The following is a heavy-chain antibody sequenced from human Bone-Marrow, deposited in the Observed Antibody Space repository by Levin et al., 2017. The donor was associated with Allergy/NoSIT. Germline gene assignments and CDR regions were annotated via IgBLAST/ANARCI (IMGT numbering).Heavy chain of an antibody. V-gene: IGHV4-39*07. J-gene: IGHJ6*02. D-gene: IGHD2-15*01. CDR2: IYSSGAT. Sequence: SQTLSLTCTVSGGSITSGTYYWGWVRQPPGKGLEWIGSIYSSGATYYNPSLKNRITVSADTSKNQVSLNLNSVTAADTAVYYCVRDVVVVVNGNQYSYHGMDVWGQGTTVTVSS. CDR3: VRDVVVVVNGNQYSYHGMDV. CDR1: GGSITSGTYY.